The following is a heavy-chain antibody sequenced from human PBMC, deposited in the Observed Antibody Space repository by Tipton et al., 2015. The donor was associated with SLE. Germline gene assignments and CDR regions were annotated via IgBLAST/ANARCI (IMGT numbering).Heavy chain of an antibody. CDR2: MNYSGSA. Sequence: TLSLTCTVSGGSLTENYWSWIRQPPGKGLEWIGCMNYSGSAAYNSSLKSRTTILVDTSKNQFSLKLSSVTAADTAVYYCARGAKERITLVRVRPYYFDYWGQGSLVTVSS. D-gene: IGHD3-10*01. CDR1: GGSLTENY. V-gene: IGHV4-59*12. CDR3: ARGAKERITLVRVRPYYFDY. J-gene: IGHJ4*01.